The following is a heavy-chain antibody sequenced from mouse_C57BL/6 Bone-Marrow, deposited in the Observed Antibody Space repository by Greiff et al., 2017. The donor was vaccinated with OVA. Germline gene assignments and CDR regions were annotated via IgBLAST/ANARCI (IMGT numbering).Heavy chain of an antibody. J-gene: IGHJ4*01. CDR3: AREMGYYGSSYAMDY. V-gene: IGHV3-6*01. CDR2: ISYDGSN. Sequence: EVQLQQSGPGLVKPSQSLSLTCSATGYSITSGYYWNWIRQFPGNQLEWMGYISYDGSNNYNPSLKNRISITRDTSKNQFFLKLNSVTTEDTATYYCAREMGYYGSSYAMDYWGQGTSVTVSS. CDR1: GYSITSGYY. D-gene: IGHD1-1*01.